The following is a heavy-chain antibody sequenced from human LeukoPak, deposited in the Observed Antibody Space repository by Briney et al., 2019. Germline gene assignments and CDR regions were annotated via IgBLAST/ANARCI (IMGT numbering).Heavy chain of an antibody. CDR1: GGSFSGYY. CDR2: ISHSGST. V-gene: IGHV4-34*01. J-gene: IGHJ4*02. Sequence: SETLSLTCAVYGGSFSGYYLSWIRQPPGKGLEWIGEISHSGSTNYNPSLKSRVTISVDTSKNQFSLKLISVTAADTAVYYCARGGSRIVVVVAARKPHYFDYWGQGTLVTVSS. CDR3: ARGGSRIVVVVAARKPHYFDY. D-gene: IGHD2-15*01.